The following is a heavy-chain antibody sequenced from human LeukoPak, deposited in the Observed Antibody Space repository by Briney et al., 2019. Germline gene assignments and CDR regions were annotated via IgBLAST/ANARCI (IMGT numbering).Heavy chain of an antibody. V-gene: IGHV1-2*02. J-gene: IGHJ4*02. Sequence: ASVKVSCKASGYNFILHGISWVRLAPGQGLEWMGWINPNSGGTNYAQKFQGRVTMTRDTSISTAYMELSRLRSDDTAVYYCARAMTPTTVTFDYWGQGTLVTVSS. D-gene: IGHD4-17*01. CDR1: GYNFILHG. CDR3: ARAMTPTTVTFDY. CDR2: INPNSGGT.